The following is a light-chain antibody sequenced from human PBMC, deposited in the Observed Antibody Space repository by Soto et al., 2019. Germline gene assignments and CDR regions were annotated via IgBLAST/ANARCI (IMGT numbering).Light chain of an antibody. CDR3: QQRSNWPPYT. J-gene: IGKJ2*01. V-gene: IGKV3-11*01. Sequence: EIVLTQSPATLSLSPGERATLSCRASQSVSSYLAWYQQNPGQAPRLLIYDASNRATGIPARFSGSGSGTDFTLTISSLEPEDFAVYYCQQRSNWPPYTFGQGTKVDIK. CDR1: QSVSSY. CDR2: DAS.